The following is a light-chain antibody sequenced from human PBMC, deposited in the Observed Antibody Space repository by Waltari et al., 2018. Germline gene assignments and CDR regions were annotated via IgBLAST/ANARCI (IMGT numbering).Light chain of an antibody. V-gene: IGLV2-14*01. CDR1: SSDIGGYNY. Sequence: QSALTQPASVPGSPGQSITISCPGTSSDIGGYNYASWYQQHPGRAPKRIIYDARKPPSGVSVRFSGSKSGNTASLTISGLQAEDEADYYCSSYTRVSASVVFGGGTKLTVL. J-gene: IGLJ2*01. CDR3: SSYTRVSASVV. CDR2: DAR.